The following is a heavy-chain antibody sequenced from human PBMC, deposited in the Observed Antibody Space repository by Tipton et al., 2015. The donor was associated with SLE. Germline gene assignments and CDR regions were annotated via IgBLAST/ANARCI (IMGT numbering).Heavy chain of an antibody. D-gene: IGHD5-18*01. J-gene: IGHJ6*02. Sequence: TLSLTCTVSGGSIRSSRHFWGWIRQPPGKGLEWIGHIYYGGTIYYNPSLKSRVTMSIDTSKNQFSLKLTSVTAADTAGYYCARWIPLTGINVWGQGATVTVSS. CDR3: ARWIPLTGINV. CDR2: IYYGGTI. CDR1: GGSIRSSRHF. V-gene: IGHV4-39*07.